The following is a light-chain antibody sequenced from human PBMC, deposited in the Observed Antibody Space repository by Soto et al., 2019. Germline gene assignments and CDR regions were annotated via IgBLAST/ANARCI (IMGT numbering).Light chain of an antibody. V-gene: IGKV1-39*01. CDR1: PTITTY. J-gene: IGKJ1*01. CDR3: QQSSSTPWT. CDR2: AAS. Sequence: DIQLTQSPSSLSTSVGDRVTITCRASPTITTYLNWYQQKPGKAPKLLIYAASSLQSGVPSRFRGSGYGTDFTLTITTLQSEDFATYYCQQSSSTPWTFGQGTKVEFK.